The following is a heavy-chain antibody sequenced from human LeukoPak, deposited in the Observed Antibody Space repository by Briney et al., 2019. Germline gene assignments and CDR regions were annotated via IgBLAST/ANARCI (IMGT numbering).Heavy chain of an antibody. CDR3: ATSGGFGYYMDD. CDR2: IWSDGINK. J-gene: IGHJ6*03. CDR1: GFTFSGYG. D-gene: IGHD3-10*01. Sequence: GGSLRLSCAASGFTFSGYGMHWVRQAPGKGLDWVAVIWSDGINKYYADSVKGRFTISRDNSKNTLYLQMNSLRAEDTAVYYCATSGGFGYYMDDWGKGTTVTVSS. V-gene: IGHV3-33*01.